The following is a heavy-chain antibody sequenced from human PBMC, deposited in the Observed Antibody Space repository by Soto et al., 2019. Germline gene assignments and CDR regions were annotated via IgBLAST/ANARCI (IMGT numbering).Heavy chain of an antibody. D-gene: IGHD2-21*02. J-gene: IGHJ3*01. CDR1: GG. V-gene: IGHV1-69*01. Sequence: QVQLVQSGAEVKKPGSSVRVSCKASGGINWVRQAPGHGLEWMGGFMPLFGTADYAQRFQGRVTITADALTTTSYMELRSLRSEDTAVYYCAKRAYCGGDCFAFDVWGQGTSVTVSS. CDR3: AKRAYCGGDCFAFDV. CDR2: FMPLFGTA.